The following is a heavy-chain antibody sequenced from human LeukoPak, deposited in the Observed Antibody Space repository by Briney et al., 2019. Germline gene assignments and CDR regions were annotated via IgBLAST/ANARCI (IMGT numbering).Heavy chain of an antibody. J-gene: IGHJ4*02. CDR3: ARHIAAMGPFDY. CDR1: GYIFTSYW. CDR2: IYPGESDT. V-gene: IGHV5-51*01. Sequence: GGSLRLSCRGSGYIFTSYWIGWVRQMPGKGREWVGIIYPGESDTIYSPSFQGQVTISADKSIGTAYLQWSSLKASDTAMYYCARHIAAMGPFDYWGQGTLVTVSS. D-gene: IGHD6-6*01.